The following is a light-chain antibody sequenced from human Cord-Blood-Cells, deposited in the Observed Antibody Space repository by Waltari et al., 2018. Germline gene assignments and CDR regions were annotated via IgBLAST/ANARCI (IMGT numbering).Light chain of an antibody. J-gene: IGKJ2*03. CDR2: GAS. CDR3: QQYNNWPYS. V-gene: IGKV3-15*01. Sequence: TLSVSPGERATLSCRASQSVSSNLAWYQQKPGQAPRLLIYGASTRATGIPARFSGSGSGTEFTLTISSLQSEDFAVYYCQQYNNWPYSFGQGTKLEIK. CDR1: QSVSSN.